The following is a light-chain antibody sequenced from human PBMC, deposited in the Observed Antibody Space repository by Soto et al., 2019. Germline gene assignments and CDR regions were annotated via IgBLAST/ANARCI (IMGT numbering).Light chain of an antibody. J-gene: IGKJ2*03. Sequence: EILLTQSPGTLSLSPGETATLSCRASQSVTSTYLAWYQQRPGQSPRLIIYGGSTRATGFPDRFSGGGSGTDFTLTISRLEPEDPAVYYCHCQQFDSSRIYSFGQGTKLEI. CDR1: QSVTSTY. CDR2: GGS. CDR3: QQFDSSRIYS. V-gene: IGKV3-20*01.